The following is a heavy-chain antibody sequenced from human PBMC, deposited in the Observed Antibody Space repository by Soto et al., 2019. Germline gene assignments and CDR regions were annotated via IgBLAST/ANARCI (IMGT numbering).Heavy chain of an antibody. Sequence: LGEFLKISCKGSGYSFTTHWIGWVRRMPGKGLEWMGVIYPGDSDTKYSPSFQGHVTISADKSISTAYLQWSSLKASDTAMYYCARQPAGYCSSTSCLRDYYYGMDVWGQGTTVTVSS. V-gene: IGHV5-51*01. CDR2: IYPGDSDT. CDR3: ARQPAGYCSSTSCLRDYYYGMDV. J-gene: IGHJ6*02. D-gene: IGHD2-2*01. CDR1: GYSFTTHW.